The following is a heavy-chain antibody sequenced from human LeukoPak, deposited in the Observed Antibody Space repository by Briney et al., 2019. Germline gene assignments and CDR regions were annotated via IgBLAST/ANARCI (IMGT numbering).Heavy chain of an antibody. J-gene: IGHJ4*02. CDR2: ISSSSSYI. CDR3: ARGVAYCGGDCYEDFDY. Sequence: PGGSLRLSCAASGFTFSSYSMNWVRQAPGKGLEWVSSISSSSSYIYYADSVNGRFTISRDNAKNSLYLQMNSLRAEDTAVYYCARGVAYCGGDCYEDFDYWGQGTLVTVSS. D-gene: IGHD2-21*01. V-gene: IGHV3-21*01. CDR1: GFTFSSYS.